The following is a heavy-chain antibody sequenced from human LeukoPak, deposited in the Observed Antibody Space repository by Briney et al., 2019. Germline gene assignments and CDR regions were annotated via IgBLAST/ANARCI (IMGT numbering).Heavy chain of an antibody. CDR3: ASPLPYCSGSDCYSYAFDV. Sequence: GASVKVSCKASGYTFTDYYMHWVRQAPGQGLEWMGWINPNSGGTNYAQKFQGRVTMTRDTSINTAYMELSRLRSDDTAVYYRASPLPYCSGSDCYSYAFDVWGQGTMVTVSS. V-gene: IGHV1-2*02. CDR2: INPNSGGT. D-gene: IGHD2-15*01. J-gene: IGHJ3*01. CDR1: GYTFTDYY.